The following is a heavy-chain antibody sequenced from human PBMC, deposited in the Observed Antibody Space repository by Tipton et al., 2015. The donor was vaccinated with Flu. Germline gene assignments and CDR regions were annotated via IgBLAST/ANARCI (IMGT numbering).Heavy chain of an antibody. CDR1: GFTFSSYG. Sequence: LSLTCAASGFTFSSYGMHWVRQAPGKGLEWVAVIWYDGSNKYYADSVKGRFTISRDNSKNTLYLQMNSLRAEDTAVYYCAKDPHRYCSSTSCLWGGDGAFDIWGQGTMVTVAS. D-gene: IGHD2-2*01. J-gene: IGHJ3*02. CDR2: IWYDGSNK. CDR3: AKDPHRYCSSTSCLWGGDGAFDI. V-gene: IGHV3-33*06.